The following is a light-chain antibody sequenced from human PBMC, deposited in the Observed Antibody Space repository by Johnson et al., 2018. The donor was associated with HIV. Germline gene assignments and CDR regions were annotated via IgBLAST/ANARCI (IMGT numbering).Light chain of an antibody. CDR3: GTWDSRLSADFV. V-gene: IGLV1-51*02. CDR1: TSKIENNY. J-gene: IGLJ1*01. CDR2: ENN. Sequence: QSVLTQPPSVSAAPGQKVTISCSGNTSKIENNYVSWYQQLPGTAPKLLIHENNKRPSGIPDRFSGSKSGTSATLAITGLQTGDEADYYCGTWDSRLSADFVFGTGTEVTVL.